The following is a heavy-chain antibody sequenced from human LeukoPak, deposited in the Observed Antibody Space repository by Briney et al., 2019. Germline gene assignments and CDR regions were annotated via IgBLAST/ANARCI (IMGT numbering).Heavy chain of an antibody. D-gene: IGHD3-10*01. Sequence: GESLKISCKGSGYSFTNYWIGWVRQMPGKGLEWMGIIYPGDSSTRYSPSLQGQVTISADKSISTAYLQWSSLEASDTAMYYCARRQTGAGESQYNWFDPWGQGTLVTVSS. CDR2: IYPGDSST. CDR1: GYSFTNYW. V-gene: IGHV5-51*01. CDR3: ARRQTGAGESQYNWFDP. J-gene: IGHJ5*02.